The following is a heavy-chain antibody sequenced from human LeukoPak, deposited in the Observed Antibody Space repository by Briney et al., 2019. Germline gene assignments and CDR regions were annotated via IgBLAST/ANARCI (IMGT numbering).Heavy chain of an antibody. Sequence: SETLSLTCTVSGSSISSSSYYWGWIRQPPGKGLEWIGSIYYSGSTYYNPSLKSRVTISVDTSKNQFSLKLSSVTAADTAVYYCARAPIPRCAAFDIWGQGTMVTVSS. J-gene: IGHJ3*02. D-gene: IGHD2-2*02. V-gene: IGHV4-39*07. CDR3: ARAPIPRCAAFDI. CDR2: IYYSGST. CDR1: GSSISSSSYY.